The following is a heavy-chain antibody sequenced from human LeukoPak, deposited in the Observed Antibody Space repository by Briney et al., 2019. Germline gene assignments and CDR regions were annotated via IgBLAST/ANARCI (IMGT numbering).Heavy chain of an antibody. CDR2: IIPIFGTA. J-gene: IGHJ6*03. D-gene: IGHD2-2*01. Sequence: SVKVSCXASGGTFSSYAISWVRQAPGQGLEWMGGIIPIFGTANYAQKFQGRVTITADESTSTAYMELSSLRSEDTAVYYCARSSPDIVVVPAAQVPYYYYYMDVWGKGTTVTVSS. V-gene: IGHV1-69*13. CDR1: GGTFSSYA. CDR3: ARSSPDIVVVPAAQVPYYYYYMDV.